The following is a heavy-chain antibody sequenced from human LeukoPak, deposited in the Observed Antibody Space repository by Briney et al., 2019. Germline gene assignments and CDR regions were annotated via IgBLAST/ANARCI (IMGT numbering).Heavy chain of an antibody. D-gene: IGHD3-10*01. Sequence: SETLSLTCTVSGYSITSSFWSWLRQSPGKGPEWIGYVHFSGNTNYNPSLKSRVTISVDTSKNEFSLQMKSVTAADTAVYYCARVLGDRELRIDYWGQGTQVTVSS. CDR1: GYSITSSF. CDR3: ARVLGDRELRIDY. V-gene: IGHV4-59*01. J-gene: IGHJ4*02. CDR2: VHFSGNT.